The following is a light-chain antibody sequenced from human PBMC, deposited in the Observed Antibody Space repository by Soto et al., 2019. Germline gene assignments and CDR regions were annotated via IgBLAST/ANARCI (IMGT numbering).Light chain of an antibody. Sequence: QSALTHPASVSCSPGQTITISCTGNSNDVGTYSLVSLYHKHPGKASKLMIYEGSKRQSVVSNRFTGSKSGNYESLKNSRLQAEDEGDYYCCAYAGSSTYVFGSGAK. J-gene: IGLJ1*01. CDR1: SNDVGTYSL. CDR3: CAYAGSSTYV. CDR2: EGS. V-gene: IGLV2-23*01.